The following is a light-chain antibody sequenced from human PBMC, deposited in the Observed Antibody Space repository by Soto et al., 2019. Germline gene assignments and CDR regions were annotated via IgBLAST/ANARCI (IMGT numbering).Light chain of an antibody. V-gene: IGLV1-47*01. CDR2: RNN. J-gene: IGLJ1*01. CDR3: ATWDDSLSNYV. CDR1: ISNIGSNY. Sequence: QSVLTQPPSASGTPGQRVTISCSGSISNIGSNYVYWYQHITGTAPKLLIYRNNQRPTGVPDRFSGSKSGTSASLAISGLRSEDEADYYCATWDDSLSNYVFGAGTKVTVL.